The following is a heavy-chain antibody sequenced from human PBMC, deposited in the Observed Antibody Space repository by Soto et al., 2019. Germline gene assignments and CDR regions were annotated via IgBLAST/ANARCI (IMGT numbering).Heavy chain of an antibody. CDR1: GYSFISSD. Sequence: QVQLVQSGAEVKKPGASVKVSCKASGYSFISSDFNWVRQAPGQGLEWMGWMNPNSGNAGYAEKLQRRITMTRKTSISTAYMELSSLIYEFSAVYFCARGGVVRGVLRRLDPWGQGTLVTVSS. D-gene: IGHD3-10*01. CDR3: ARGGVVRGVLRRLDP. J-gene: IGHJ5*02. V-gene: IGHV1-8*01. CDR2: MNPNSGNA.